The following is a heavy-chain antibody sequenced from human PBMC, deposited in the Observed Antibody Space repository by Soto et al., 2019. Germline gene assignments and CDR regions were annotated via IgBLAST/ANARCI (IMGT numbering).Heavy chain of an antibody. D-gene: IGHD3-16*02. CDR1: GGSVSSGSYY. J-gene: IGHJ3*02. V-gene: IGHV4-61*01. CDR3: ARDRGIDYVWGSYRYTGDAFDI. Sequence: PSETLSLTCTVSGGSVSSGSYYWSWIRQPPGKGLEWIGYIYYSGSTNYNPSLKSRVTISVDTSKNQFSLKLSSVTAADTAVYYCARDRGIDYVWGSYRYTGDAFDIWGQGTMVTVSS. CDR2: IYYSGST.